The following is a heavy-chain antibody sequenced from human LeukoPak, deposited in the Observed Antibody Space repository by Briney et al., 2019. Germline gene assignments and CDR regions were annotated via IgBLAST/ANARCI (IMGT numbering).Heavy chain of an antibody. Sequence: TETLSLTCTVSGGSISPYFWSWMRQTPGKGLEWIGYISYTGSTNYNPALKSRVTISVDTSKNQFSLQLTSVTAADTAVYYCARDDYRGVTNFDPWGQGTLVTVSS. CDR2: ISYTGST. V-gene: IGHV4-59*01. CDR3: ARDDYRGVTNFDP. D-gene: IGHD3-10*01. J-gene: IGHJ5*02. CDR1: GGSISPYF.